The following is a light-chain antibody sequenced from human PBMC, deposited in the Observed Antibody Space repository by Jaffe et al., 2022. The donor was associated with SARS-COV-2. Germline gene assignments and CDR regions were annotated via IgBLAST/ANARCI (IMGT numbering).Light chain of an antibody. J-gene: IGKJ1*01. CDR2: GAS. Sequence: DIQMTQSPSSLSASVGDRVTITCRASQSISSYLNWYQQKPGKAPKLLMYGASSLQSGVPSRFSGSGSGTDFTLTISSLQPEDFATYYCQQSSSTPWTFGQGTKVEVK. CDR1: QSISSY. CDR3: QQSSSTPWT. V-gene: IGKV1-39*01.